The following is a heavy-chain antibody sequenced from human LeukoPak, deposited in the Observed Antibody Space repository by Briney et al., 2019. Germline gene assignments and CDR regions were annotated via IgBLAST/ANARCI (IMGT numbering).Heavy chain of an antibody. V-gene: IGHV3-23*01. CDR2: ISLSGRTT. D-gene: IGHD5-24*01. J-gene: IGHJ4*02. CDR1: GFTFSNYA. Sequence: PGGSLRLSCAASGFTFSNYAMSWVRQVPGKGLEWVSAISLSGRTTFYADSVKGRFTISRDNSKNTLYLQMNSVRADDTAVYYCARGDGSFDYWGQGILVTVSS. CDR3: ARGDGSFDY.